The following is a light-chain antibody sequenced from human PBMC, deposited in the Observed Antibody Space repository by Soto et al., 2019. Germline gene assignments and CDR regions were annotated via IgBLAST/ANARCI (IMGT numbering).Light chain of an antibody. J-gene: IGKJ2*01. V-gene: IGKV3-15*01. Sequence: EVVMTQSPATLSVSPGERATLSCRASQSVSSKLAWYQHKPGQAPRLLIYDASTRATGIPATFSGSGSRTEFSLTISSLQSEDFAVYYCQQYSNWYTFGQGTKLEIK. CDR3: QQYSNWYT. CDR2: DAS. CDR1: QSVSSK.